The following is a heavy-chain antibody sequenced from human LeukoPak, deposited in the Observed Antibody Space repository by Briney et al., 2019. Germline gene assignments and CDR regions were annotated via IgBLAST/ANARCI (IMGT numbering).Heavy chain of an antibody. V-gene: IGHV3-30*02. Sequence: GGSLRLSCAAFGFTFSSYGMHWVRQAPGKGLEWVAFIRYDGSNKYYADSVKGRFTISRDNSKNTLYLQMNSLRAEDTAVYYCAKRQYDAFDIWGQGTMVTVSS. CDR1: GFTFSSYG. J-gene: IGHJ3*02. CDR2: IRYDGSNK. CDR3: AKRQYDAFDI.